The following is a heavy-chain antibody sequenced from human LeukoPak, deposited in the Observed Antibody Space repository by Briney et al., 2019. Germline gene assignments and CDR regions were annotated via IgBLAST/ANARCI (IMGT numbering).Heavy chain of an antibody. CDR1: GYTFTSYY. CDR2: INPSGGST. J-gene: IGHJ1*01. CDR3: ARGATITVFYFQH. Sequence: GASVKVSCKASGYTFTSYYMHWVRQAPGQGLEWMGIINPSGGSTSCAQKFQGRVTMTRDTSTSTVYMELSRLRSDDTAVYYCARGATITVFYFQHWGQGTLVTVSS. V-gene: IGHV1-46*01. D-gene: IGHD5-12*01.